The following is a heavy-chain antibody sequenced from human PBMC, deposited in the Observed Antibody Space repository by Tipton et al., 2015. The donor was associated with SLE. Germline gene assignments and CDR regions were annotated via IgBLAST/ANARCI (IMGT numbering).Heavy chain of an antibody. J-gene: IGHJ3*02. Sequence: TLSLTCTVSGGPISSYYWSWIRPPAGKGLEWVGRIYNSGSTNYNPSLKSRVTMPVDTSKNQFSLKLSSVTAADTAVYYCALSRYGDHLDAFDIWGQGTMVTVSS. CDR3: ALSRYGDHLDAFDI. D-gene: IGHD4-17*01. CDR1: GGPISSYY. V-gene: IGHV4-4*07. CDR2: IYNSGST.